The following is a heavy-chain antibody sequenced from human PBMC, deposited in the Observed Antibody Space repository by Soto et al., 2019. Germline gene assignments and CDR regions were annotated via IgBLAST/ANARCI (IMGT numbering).Heavy chain of an antibody. J-gene: IGHJ4*02. Sequence: ASVKVSCKASGYTFTGYYMHWVRQAPGQGLEWMGWINPNSGGTNYAQKFQGRVTMTRDTSISTAYMELSRLRSDDTAVYYCARVPAGDRPFEYFDYWGQGTLVTVSS. D-gene: IGHD7-27*01. CDR1: GYTFTGYY. V-gene: IGHV1-2*02. CDR3: ARVPAGDRPFEYFDY. CDR2: INPNSGGT.